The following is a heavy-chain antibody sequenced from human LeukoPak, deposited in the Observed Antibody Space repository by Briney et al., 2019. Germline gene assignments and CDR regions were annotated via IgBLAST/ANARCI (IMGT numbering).Heavy chain of an antibody. V-gene: IGHV3-11*01. D-gene: IGHD6-13*01. CDR3: ASRIAAAGRDFDY. CDR1: GFTFSDYY. Sequence: PGGSLRLSCAASGFTFSDYYMSWIRQAPGKGLEWVSYISSSGSTIYYADSVKGRFTISRDNAKNSLYLQMNSLRAEDTAVYYCASRIAAAGRDFDYWGQGTLVTVSS. J-gene: IGHJ4*02. CDR2: ISSSGSTI.